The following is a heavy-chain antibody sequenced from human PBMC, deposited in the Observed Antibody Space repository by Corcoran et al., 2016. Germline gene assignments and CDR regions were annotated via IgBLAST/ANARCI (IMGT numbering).Heavy chain of an antibody. D-gene: IGHD3-22*01. CDR3: ARELAYYDSSGEGAFDI. V-gene: IGHV1-69*01. CDR2: IIPIFGTA. CDR1: GGTFSSYA. Sequence: QVQLVQSGAEVKKPGSSVKVSCKASGGTFSSYAISWVRQAPGQGLEWMGGIIPIFGTANYAQKFQGRVTITADESTSTAYMELSSLRSEDTAVYYCARELAYYDSSGEGAFDIWGQGTMVTVSS. J-gene: IGHJ3*02.